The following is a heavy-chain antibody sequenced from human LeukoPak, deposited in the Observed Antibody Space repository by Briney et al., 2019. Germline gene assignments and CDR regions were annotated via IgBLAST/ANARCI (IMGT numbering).Heavy chain of an antibody. Sequence: GGSLRLSCAASGFTFNNYWMHWVRQAPGKGLVWVSRINSDGSTTNYADSVKGRFTISRDNAKNTLYLQMNSLRAEDTAVYYCASGSSGWYGEIWGQGTLVTVSS. V-gene: IGHV3-74*01. CDR2: INSDGSTT. CDR3: ASGSSGWYGEI. J-gene: IGHJ4*02. CDR1: GFTFNNYW. D-gene: IGHD6-19*01.